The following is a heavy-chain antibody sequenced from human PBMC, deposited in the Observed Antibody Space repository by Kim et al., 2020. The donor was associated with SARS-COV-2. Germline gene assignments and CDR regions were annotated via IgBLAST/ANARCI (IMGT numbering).Heavy chain of an antibody. CDR2: IYYSGST. J-gene: IGHJ4*02. D-gene: IGHD2-15*01. CDR1: GGSVSSGSYY. V-gene: IGHV4-61*01. CDR3: ARDSPDGGNDY. Sequence: SETLSLTCTVSGGSVSSGSYYWSWIRQPPGKGLEWIGYIYYSGSTNYNPSLKSRVTISVDTSKNQFSLKLSSVTAADTAVYYCARDSPDGGNDYWGQGTL.